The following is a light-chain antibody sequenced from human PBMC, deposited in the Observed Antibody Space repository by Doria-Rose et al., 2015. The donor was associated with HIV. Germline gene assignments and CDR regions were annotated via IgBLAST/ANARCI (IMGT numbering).Light chain of an antibody. CDR2: DAC. CDR1: QDISNC. Sequence: DIQVTQSPSFLSASVGDGVTISCQASQDISNCLNWYQQKPGKAPTLLIYDACNLEVGVPSGFSGSGSGTDFTLTISSLQPEDFAAYYCQQYDNSALTFGGGTKVELK. J-gene: IGKJ4*01. V-gene: IGKV1-33*01. CDR3: QQYDNSALT.